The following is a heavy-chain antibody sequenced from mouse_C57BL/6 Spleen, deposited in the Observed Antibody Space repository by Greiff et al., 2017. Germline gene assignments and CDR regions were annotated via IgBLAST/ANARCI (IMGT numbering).Heavy chain of an antibody. CDR3: ATWWLLRDAWFAY. CDR2: IYPGSGNT. CDR1: GYTFTDYY. Sequence: VQRVESGAELVRPGASVKLSCKASGYTFTDYYINWVKQRPGQGLEWIARIYPGSGNTYYNEKFKGKATLTAEKSSSTAYMQLSSLTSEDSAVYFCATWWLLRDAWFAYWGQGTLVTVSA. J-gene: IGHJ3*01. V-gene: IGHV1-76*01. D-gene: IGHD2-3*01.